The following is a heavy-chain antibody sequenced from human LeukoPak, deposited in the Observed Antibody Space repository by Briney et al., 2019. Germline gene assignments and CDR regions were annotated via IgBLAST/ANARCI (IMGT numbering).Heavy chain of an antibody. CDR2: INPSGGTT. Sequence: ASVKVSCKASGYTFTSHYMHWVRQAPGQGLEWMGIINPSGGTTSYAQKFQGRVTMTRDTSTSTVYMELSSLRSEDTAVYYCARDRGYGSGNYDAFDIWGQGTMVTVSS. CDR1: GYTFTSHY. V-gene: IGHV1-46*01. D-gene: IGHD3-10*01. CDR3: ARDRGYGSGNYDAFDI. J-gene: IGHJ3*02.